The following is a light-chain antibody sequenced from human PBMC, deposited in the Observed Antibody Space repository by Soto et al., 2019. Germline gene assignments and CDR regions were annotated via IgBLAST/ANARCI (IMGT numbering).Light chain of an antibody. CDR3: QQYGSSRPT. V-gene: IGKV3-20*01. Sequence: EIVFTQSPCTLSLSPGERATLSCRASQSVRSNYLAWYQQKPGQAPRLLIYGTSSRAAGIPDRFSGSGSGTDFTLTISRLEPEDFAVYYCQQYGSSRPTFGQGTKVDIK. CDR1: QSVRSNY. J-gene: IGKJ1*01. CDR2: GTS.